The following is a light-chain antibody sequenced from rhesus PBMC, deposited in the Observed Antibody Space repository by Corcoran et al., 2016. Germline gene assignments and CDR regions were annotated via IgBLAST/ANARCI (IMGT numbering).Light chain of an antibody. Sequence: DIQMIQSPSSLSASVGDRVTITCRASQTISSYLAWYQQKPGKVPKLLIYAASSLERGVPSRFSGSGSGTEFTLTISSLQPEDFATYYCQQHNSHPPCSFGQGTKVEIK. CDR3: QQHNSHPPCS. J-gene: IGKJ2*01. CDR2: AAS. V-gene: IGKV1-44*02. CDR1: QTISSY.